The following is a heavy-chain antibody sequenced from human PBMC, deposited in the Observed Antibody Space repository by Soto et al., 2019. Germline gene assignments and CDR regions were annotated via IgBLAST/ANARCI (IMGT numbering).Heavy chain of an antibody. CDR1: GFDFSGSD. D-gene: IGHD1-7*01. V-gene: IGHV3-48*03. CDR3: AKLAPFILGSPF. Sequence: GRPQGLAGTASGFDFSGSDRNWFRQAPRKGLERVAYVTGSGGAMLHADSLKARSSISRDNEKYCLFLEMNNVTADDAGVYYCAKLAPFILGSPFWGQGTLVTSPQ. J-gene: IGHJ4*02. CDR2: VTGSGGAM.